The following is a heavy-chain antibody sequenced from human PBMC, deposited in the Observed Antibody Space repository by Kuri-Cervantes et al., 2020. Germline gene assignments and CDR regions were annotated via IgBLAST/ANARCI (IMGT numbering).Heavy chain of an antibody. V-gene: IGHV3-23*01. D-gene: IGHD2-15*01. CDR2: ISGSGGST. Sequence: GESLKISCAASGFTFSSYAMSWVRQAPGKGLEWVSAISGSGGSTYYADSAKGRFTISRDNSKNTLYLQMNSLRAEDTAVYYCAKVRDCSGGSCYGPRYYYGMDVWGQGTTVTVSS. CDR1: GFTFSSYA. J-gene: IGHJ6*02. CDR3: AKVRDCSGGSCYGPRYYYGMDV.